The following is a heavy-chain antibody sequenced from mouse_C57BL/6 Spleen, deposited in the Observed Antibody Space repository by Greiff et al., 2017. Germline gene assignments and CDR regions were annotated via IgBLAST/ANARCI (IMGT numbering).Heavy chain of an antibody. CDR1: GYTFTDYE. CDR3: TRRDYGSSPHYYAMDY. Sequence: VQLQESGAELVRPGASVTLSCKASGYTFTDYEMHWVKQTPVHGLEWIGAIDPETGGTAYNQKFKGKAILTADKSSSTAYMELRSLTSEDSAVYYCTRRDYGSSPHYYAMDYWGQGTSVTVSS. CDR2: IDPETGGT. J-gene: IGHJ4*01. V-gene: IGHV1-15*01. D-gene: IGHD1-1*01.